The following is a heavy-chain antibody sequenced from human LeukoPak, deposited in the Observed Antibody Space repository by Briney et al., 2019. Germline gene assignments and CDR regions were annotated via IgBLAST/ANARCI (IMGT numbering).Heavy chain of an antibody. V-gene: IGHV1-69*13. CDR1: GGTFSSYA. J-gene: IGHJ5*02. Sequence: ASVKVSCKASGGTFSSYAISWVRQAPGQGLEWMGGIIPIFGAPNYAQKFQGRVTITADESTSTAYMELSGLRSEDTAVYYCARCYDLWSGYYRWLDPWGQGTLVTVSS. CDR2: IIPIFGAP. CDR3: ARCYDLWSGYYRWLDP. D-gene: IGHD3-3*01.